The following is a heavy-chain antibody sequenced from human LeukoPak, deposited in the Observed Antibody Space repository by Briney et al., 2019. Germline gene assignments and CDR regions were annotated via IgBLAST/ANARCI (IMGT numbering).Heavy chain of an antibody. D-gene: IGHD6-19*01. V-gene: IGHV1-18*01. J-gene: IGHJ3*02. CDR1: GYTFTTYA. CDR3: ARGTAHSSGWYRAAFDI. CDR2: IGTYNGDP. Sequence: GASVKVSCKASGYTFTTYAISWVRQAPGQGLEWMGWIGTYNGDPDYAQNLQGRVTMTTDTSTSAAYMELSSLRSEDTAVYYCARGTAHSSGWYRAAFDIWGQGTMVTVSS.